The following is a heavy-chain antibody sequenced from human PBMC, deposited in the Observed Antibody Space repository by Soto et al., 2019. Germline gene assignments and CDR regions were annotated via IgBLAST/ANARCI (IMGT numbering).Heavy chain of an antibody. J-gene: IGHJ6*02. CDR2: TYYRSKWYN. D-gene: IGHD6-13*01. V-gene: IGHV6-1*01. Sequence: SQTLSLTCAISGDSVSSNSAAWNWIRQSPSRGLEWLGRTYYRSKWYNDYAVSVKSRITINPDTSKNQFSLQLNSVTPEDTAVYYCARVGAQYSSSWYEGVYYYYGMDVSGQGTTVTLSS. CDR1: GDSVSSNSAA. CDR3: ARVGAQYSSSWYEGVYYYYGMDV.